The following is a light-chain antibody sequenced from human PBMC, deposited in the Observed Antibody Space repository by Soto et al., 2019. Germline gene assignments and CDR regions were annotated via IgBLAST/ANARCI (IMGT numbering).Light chain of an antibody. CDR3: QQYNNWPPWT. Sequence: EIVLTQSPATLSLSPGERATLSCRASQSVSSNLAWYQQKPGQAPRLLLYGASTRATGIPARFSGSGSGTELTLTISSLQSEDFAVYYCQQYNNWPPWTFGQGTKVDIK. CDR2: GAS. CDR1: QSVSSN. J-gene: IGKJ1*01. V-gene: IGKV3-15*01.